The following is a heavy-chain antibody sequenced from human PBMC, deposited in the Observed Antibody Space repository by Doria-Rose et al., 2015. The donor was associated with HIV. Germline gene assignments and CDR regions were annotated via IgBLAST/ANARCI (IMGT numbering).Heavy chain of an antibody. V-gene: IGHV3-9*01. CDR1: GFSFESYA. Sequence: VQLVETGGGLVQPGRSLRLSCVGSGFSFESYAMHWVRLAPGKGLEWVAGLSWDSGAKGNADSVEGRFTISRDNAKKSVYLEMRSLRPEDTACYYCAKAPIIGPKYYFYMDVWGKGTSVTVSS. J-gene: IGHJ6*03. CDR2: LSWDSGAK. CDR3: AKAPIIGPKYYFYMDV. D-gene: IGHD3-3*01.